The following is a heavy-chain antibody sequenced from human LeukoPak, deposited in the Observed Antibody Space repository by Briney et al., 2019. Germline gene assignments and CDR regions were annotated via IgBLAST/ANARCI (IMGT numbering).Heavy chain of an antibody. J-gene: IGHJ4*02. CDR1: GYTFNNHY. CDR2: INPSGGST. CDR3: ARQGTYSSAIGMGY. D-gene: IGHD6-19*01. Sequence: ASVKVSCKASGYTFNNHYMYWVRQAPGQGLEWMGVINPSGGSTSYAQKFQGRVTMSRDTSTRTVYMEVNSLRSEDTAVYYCARQGTYSSAIGMGYWGQGTLVTVSS. V-gene: IGHV1-46*02.